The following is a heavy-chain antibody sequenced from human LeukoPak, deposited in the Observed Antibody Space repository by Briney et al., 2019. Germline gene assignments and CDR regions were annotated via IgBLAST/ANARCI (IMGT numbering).Heavy chain of an antibody. V-gene: IGHV3-30*03. CDR2: ISYDGSNK. J-gene: IGHJ4*02. CDR1: GFTFSSYG. CDR3: ASPGYSSGWYYFDY. D-gene: IGHD6-19*01. Sequence: GRSLRLSCAASGFTFSSYGMHWVRQAPGKGLEWVAVISYDGSNKYYADSVKGRFTISRDNSKNTLYLQRNSLRAEDTAVYYCASPGYSSGWYYFDYWGQGTLVTVSS.